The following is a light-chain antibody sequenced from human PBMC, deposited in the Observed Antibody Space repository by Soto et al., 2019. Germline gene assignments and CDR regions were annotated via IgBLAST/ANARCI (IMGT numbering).Light chain of an antibody. CDR2: RDH. CDR3: ASWDDSLNAVL. V-gene: IGLV1-44*01. CDR1: SSNVGSNS. J-gene: IGLJ2*01. Sequence: QSALTQSPSASGTAGQRITISCSGGSSNVGSNSVNWYQQVPGTAPKVLIYRDHQRPSRVPDRFSGSKSGTSASLAISGLQSEDEADYYCASWDDSLNAVLFGGGTKLTVL.